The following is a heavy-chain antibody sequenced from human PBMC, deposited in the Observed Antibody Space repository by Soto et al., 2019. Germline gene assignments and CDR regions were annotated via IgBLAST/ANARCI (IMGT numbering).Heavy chain of an antibody. CDR3: AREVLAVAAPNWFDL. J-gene: IGHJ5*02. V-gene: IGHV1-69*01. CDR2: IIPIFGTA. CDR1: GGTFSSYA. Sequence: QVQLVQSGAEVKKPGSSVKVSCKASGGTFSSYAISWVRQAPGQGLEWMGGIIPIFGTANYAQKFQGRVTITADESTSTAYVELSSLRSEDTGVYYCAREVLAVAAPNWFDLWGQGTLVTVSS. D-gene: IGHD6-19*01.